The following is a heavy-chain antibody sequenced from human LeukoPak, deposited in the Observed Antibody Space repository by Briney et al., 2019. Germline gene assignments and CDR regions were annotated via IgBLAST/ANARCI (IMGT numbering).Heavy chain of an antibody. J-gene: IGHJ4*02. CDR2: IYYSGST. CDR1: GGSISSYY. Sequence: PSETLSLTCTVSGGSISSYYWSWIRQPPGKGLEWIGYIYYSGSTNYNPSLKSRVTISVDKSKNQFSLKLSSVTAADTAVYYCSGSTAYFDYWGQGTLVTVSS. CDR3: SGSTAYFDY. V-gene: IGHV4-59*12.